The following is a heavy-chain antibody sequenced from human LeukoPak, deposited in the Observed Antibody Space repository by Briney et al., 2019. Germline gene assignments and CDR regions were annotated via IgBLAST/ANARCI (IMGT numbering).Heavy chain of an antibody. Sequence: GGSLRLSCAASGFTVSSNYMSWVRQAPGKGLEWVSVIYSGGSTYYADSVKGRLTISRDNSENTLYLQMNSLRAEDTAVYYCASGNYDFWSGYQVSEYFQHWGQGTLVTVSS. CDR3: ASGNYDFWSGYQVSEYFQH. CDR1: GFTVSSNY. V-gene: IGHV3-53*01. CDR2: IYSGGST. D-gene: IGHD3-3*01. J-gene: IGHJ1*01.